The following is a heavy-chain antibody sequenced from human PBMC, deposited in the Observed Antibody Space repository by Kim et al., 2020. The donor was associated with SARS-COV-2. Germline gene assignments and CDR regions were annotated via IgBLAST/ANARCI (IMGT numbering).Heavy chain of an antibody. D-gene: IGHD2-8*01. J-gene: IGHJ4*02. CDR2: INPNSGGT. CDR1: GYTFTGYY. Sequence: ASVTVSCKASGYTFTGYYMHWVRQAPGQGLEWMGRINPNSGGTNYAQKFQGRVTMTRDTSISTAYMELSRLRSDDTAVYYCARSDIVLMVYARSDLDYWGQGTLVTVSS. CDR3: ARSDIVLMVYARSDLDY. V-gene: IGHV1-2*06.